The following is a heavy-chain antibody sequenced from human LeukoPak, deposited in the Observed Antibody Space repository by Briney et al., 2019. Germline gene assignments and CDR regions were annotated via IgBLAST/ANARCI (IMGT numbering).Heavy chain of an antibody. J-gene: IGHJ6*02. CDR3: AKASAASYYYYGMDV. Sequence: GGSLRLSCAASGFTFSSYAMSWVRQAPGKGLEWVSAISGSGGSTYYADSVKGRFTISRDNSKNTLYLQMNSLRAEDTAVYYCAKASAASYYYYGMDVWGQGTTVTVSS. D-gene: IGHD2-2*01. CDR1: GFTFSSYA. CDR2: ISGSGGST. V-gene: IGHV3-23*01.